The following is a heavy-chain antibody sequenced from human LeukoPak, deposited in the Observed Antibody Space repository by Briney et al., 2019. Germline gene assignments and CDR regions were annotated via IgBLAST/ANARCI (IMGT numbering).Heavy chain of an antibody. D-gene: IGHD3-22*01. CDR2: VYYSGST. J-gene: IGHJ4*02. CDR1: GGSISSYY. V-gene: IGHV4-59*01. Sequence: PSETLSLTCTVSGGSISSYYWNWIRQPPGKGLEWIGYVYYSGSTNYNPSLKSRVTISVDTSKNQFSLKLSSVTAADTAVYYCARGADSSGYYSIFYFDYWGQGALVTVSS. CDR3: ARGADSSGYYSIFYFDY.